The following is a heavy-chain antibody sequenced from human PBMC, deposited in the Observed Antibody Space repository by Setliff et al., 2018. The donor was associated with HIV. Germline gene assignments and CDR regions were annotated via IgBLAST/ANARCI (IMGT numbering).Heavy chain of an antibody. CDR2: INHRGIT. CDR1: GVSFSGYY. Sequence: SETLSLTCAVYGVSFSGYYWSWIRQPPGKGLEWIGEINHRGITNYSPFLKSRVTISVDTSKNQFSLKLRSVTAADTAVYYCARVVWMAAAGTIDYYYYGMDIWGQGTTVTVSS. D-gene: IGHD6-13*01. V-gene: IGHV4-34*01. CDR3: ARVVWMAAAGTIDYYYYGMDI. J-gene: IGHJ6*02.